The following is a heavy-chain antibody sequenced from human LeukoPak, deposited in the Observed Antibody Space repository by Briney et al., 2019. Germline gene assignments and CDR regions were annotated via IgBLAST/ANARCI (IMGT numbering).Heavy chain of an antibody. CDR1: GFSFSDYS. V-gene: IGHV3-21*06. J-gene: IGHJ4*02. CDR3: ARVGYYYDSSGYFDY. CDR2: INSRSNDI. D-gene: IGHD3-22*01. Sequence: GGSLRLSCAASGFSFSDYSMNWVRQAPGKGLEWVSSINSRSNDIYYADSVKGRFTISRDNAKNSLYLQMNSPRAEDTAVYYCARVGYYYDSSGYFDYWGQGTLVTVSS.